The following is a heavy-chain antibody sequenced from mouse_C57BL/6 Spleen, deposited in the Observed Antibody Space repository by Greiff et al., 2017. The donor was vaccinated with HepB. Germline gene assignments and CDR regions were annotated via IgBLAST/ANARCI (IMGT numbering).Heavy chain of an antibody. J-gene: IGHJ1*03. CDR1: GFTFSSYA. V-gene: IGHV5-4*01. D-gene: IGHD2-4*01. CDR3: ARDAIYYDYARRYFDV. CDR2: ISDGGSYT. Sequence: EVQGVESGGGLVKPGGSLKLSCAASGFTFSSYAMSWVRQTPEKRLEWVATISDGGSYTYYPDNVKGRFTISRDNAKNNLYLQMSHLKSEDTAMYYCARDAIYYDYARRYFDVWGTGTTVTVSS.